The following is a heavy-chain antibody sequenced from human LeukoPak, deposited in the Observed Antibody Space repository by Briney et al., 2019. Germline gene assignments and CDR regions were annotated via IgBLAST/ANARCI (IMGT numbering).Heavy chain of an antibody. J-gene: IGHJ4*02. D-gene: IGHD3-16*02. Sequence: SETLSLTCAVSGYSISSGYYWGWIRQPPGKGLEWIGSIYHSRSTYYNPSLKSRVTISVDTSKNQFSLKLSSVTAADTAVYYCARHYDYVWGSHRFDYWGQGTLVTVSS. V-gene: IGHV4-38-2*01. CDR1: GYSISSGYY. CDR3: ARHYDYVWGSHRFDY. CDR2: IYHSRST.